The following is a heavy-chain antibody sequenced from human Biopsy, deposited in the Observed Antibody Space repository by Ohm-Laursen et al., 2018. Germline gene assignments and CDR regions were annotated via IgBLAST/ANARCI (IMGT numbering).Heavy chain of an antibody. CDR3: TKDGWGASVPYYFDY. V-gene: IGHV1-46*02. CDR1: GYNFNSYF. D-gene: IGHD4/OR15-4a*01. CDR2: INPSTGST. Sequence: ASVKVSCKASGYNFNSYFIHWVRQAPGQGLEWMGVINPSTGSTVYTQNFQDRLTMTRDASTSTVYMELSSLRSEDTAMFYCTKDGWGASVPYYFDYWGQGTEVIVSS. J-gene: IGHJ4*02.